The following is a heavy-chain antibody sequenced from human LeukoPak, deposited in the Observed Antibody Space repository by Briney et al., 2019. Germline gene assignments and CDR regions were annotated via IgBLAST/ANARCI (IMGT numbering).Heavy chain of an antibody. CDR3: ARALYSSSPFDY. CDR2: IHPGDSHP. D-gene: IGHD6-13*01. Sequence: GESLKISCKGSGYSFPSCWIGWVRQMPGKGLEWLGIIHPGDSHPRYSPSFQGRVTISVDKSISTAYLQWSSLKASDTAIYYCARALYSSSPFDYWGQGTLVTVSS. V-gene: IGHV5-51*01. CDR1: GYSFPSCW. J-gene: IGHJ4*02.